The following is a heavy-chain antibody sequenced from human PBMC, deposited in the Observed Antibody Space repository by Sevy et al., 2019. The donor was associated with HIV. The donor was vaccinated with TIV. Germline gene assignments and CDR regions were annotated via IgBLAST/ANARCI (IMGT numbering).Heavy chain of an antibody. CDR2: ISYDGSNK. V-gene: IGHV3-30-3*01. Sequence: GGSLRLSCAASGFIFSTYAMHWVRQAPGKGLEWVAVISYDGSNKYYADSVKGRFTMSRDNSKNTLNLQMNSLRAEDTAVYNCPREFRQARRYYYYGMDVWAKGPRSPSP. J-gene: IGHJ6*02. CDR3: PREFRQARRYYYYGMDV. D-gene: IGHD1-1*01. CDR1: GFIFSTYA.